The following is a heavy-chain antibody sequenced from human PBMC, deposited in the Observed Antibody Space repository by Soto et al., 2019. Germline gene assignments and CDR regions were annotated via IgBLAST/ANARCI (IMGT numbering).Heavy chain of an antibody. CDR2: IYYSGST. CDR3: AGSQGWSGSYLFDY. Sequence: SETLSLTCTVSGGSISSGGYYWSWIRQHPGKGLEWIGYIYYSGSTYYNPSLKSRVTISVDTSKNQFSLKLSSVTAADTAVYYCAGSQGWSGSYLFDYWGQGTLVTVSS. V-gene: IGHV4-31*03. J-gene: IGHJ4*02. CDR1: GGSISSGGYY. D-gene: IGHD1-26*01.